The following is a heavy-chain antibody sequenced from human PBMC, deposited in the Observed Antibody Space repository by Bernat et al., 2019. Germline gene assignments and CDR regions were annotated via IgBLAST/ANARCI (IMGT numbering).Heavy chain of an antibody. V-gene: IGHV3-7*03. CDR3: ARENWGAFDY. Sequence: EVQLVESGGGLVQPGGSLRLSCAASGFTFSSYSMNWVRQAPGKGLEWVATISSDGSGKYYVDSMKGRFTISRDNAKNSQYLQMNSLGAEDTAVYYCARENWGAFDYWGQGTLVTVSS. CDR1: GFTFSSYS. D-gene: IGHD7-27*01. CDR2: ISSDGSGK. J-gene: IGHJ4*02.